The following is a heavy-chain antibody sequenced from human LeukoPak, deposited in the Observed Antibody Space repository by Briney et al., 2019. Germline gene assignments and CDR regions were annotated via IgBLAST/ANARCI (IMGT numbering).Heavy chain of an antibody. CDR3: ARGLGTAGYFDY. J-gene: IGHJ4*02. CDR2: IYPRDGST. Sequence: ASVKVSCKASGYTFTSNYIHWVRQAPGQGLEWMGMIYPRDGSTSYAQKFQGRVTVTRDTSTSTVHMELRSLRSDDTAVYYCARGLGTAGYFDYWGQGTLVTVSS. CDR1: GYTFTSNY. V-gene: IGHV1-46*01. D-gene: IGHD1-1*01.